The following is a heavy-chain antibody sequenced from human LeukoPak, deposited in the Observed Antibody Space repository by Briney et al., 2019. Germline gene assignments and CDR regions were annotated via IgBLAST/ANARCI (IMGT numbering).Heavy chain of an antibody. J-gene: IGHJ4*02. CDR1: GFTFNSYA. D-gene: IGHD2-15*01. CDR3: GKTTVGYSSGRYPGWPVDY. V-gene: IGHV3-23*01. Sequence: GGSLRLSCAASGFTFNSYAMYWVRQAPGKGLEWISGIFGSGGSPHYADSVKGRFTISRDNFQNTVYLQLGSLRVEDTAIYYCGKTTVGYSSGRYPGWPVDYWGQGALVTVSS. CDR2: IFGSGGSP.